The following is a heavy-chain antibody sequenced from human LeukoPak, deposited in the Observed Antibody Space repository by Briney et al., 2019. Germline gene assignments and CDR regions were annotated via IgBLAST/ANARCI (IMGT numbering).Heavy chain of an antibody. V-gene: IGHV3-48*03. CDR2: ISSSGSTI. D-gene: IGHD2/OR15-2a*01. J-gene: IGHJ3*01. CDR3: AKEFSMNREIIRDAFDV. Sequence: PGGSLRLSCAASGFTFSSYEMNWVRQAPGKGLEWVSYISSSGSTIYYADSVKGRFTISRDNSKNTLYLQMNRLRAEDTAMYFCAKEFSMNREIIRDAFDVWGQGTMVTVSS. CDR1: GFTFSSYE.